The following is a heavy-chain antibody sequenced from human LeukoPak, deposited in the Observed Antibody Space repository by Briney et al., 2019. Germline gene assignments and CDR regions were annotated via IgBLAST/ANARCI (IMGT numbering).Heavy chain of an antibody. CDR3: ARVARYYQGYFDY. CDR1: GYTFTGYY. Sequence: ASVKVSCKASGYTFTGYYMHWVRQAPGQGLEWMGWINPNSGGTNYAQKFQGRVTMTRDTSISTAYMELRSLRSDDTAVYYCARVARYYQGYFDYWGQGTLVTVSS. V-gene: IGHV1-2*02. D-gene: IGHD1-26*01. CDR2: INPNSGGT. J-gene: IGHJ4*02.